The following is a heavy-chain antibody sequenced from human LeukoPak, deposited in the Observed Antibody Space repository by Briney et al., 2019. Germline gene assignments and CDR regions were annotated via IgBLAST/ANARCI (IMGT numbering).Heavy chain of an antibody. V-gene: IGHV3-21*01. D-gene: IGHD3-22*01. J-gene: IGHJ3*02. Sequence: PGGSLRLSCAASGFTFSSYSMNWVRQAPGKGLEWVSSISSSSSYIYYADSVKGRFTISRDNAKNSLYLQMNSLRAEDTAVYYCAGVLNYYDSSGYYDGDVFDIWGQGTMVTVSS. CDR2: ISSSSSYI. CDR3: AGVLNYYDSSGYYDGDVFDI. CDR1: GFTFSSYS.